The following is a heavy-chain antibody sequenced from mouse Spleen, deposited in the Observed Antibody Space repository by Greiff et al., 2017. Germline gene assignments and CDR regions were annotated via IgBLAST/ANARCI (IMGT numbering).Heavy chain of an antibody. Sequence: VQLQQSGPELVKPGASVKIPCKASGYTFADYNMDWVKQSHGKSLEWIGDINPNNGGTIYNQKFKGKATLTVDKSSSTAYMELRSLTSEDTAVYYCARVPLYYGSIDWYFDVWGTGTTVTVSS. D-gene: IGHD1-1*01. CDR3: ARVPLYYGSIDWYFDV. V-gene: IGHV1-18*01. CDR2: INPNNGGT. CDR1: GYTFADYN. J-gene: IGHJ1*03.